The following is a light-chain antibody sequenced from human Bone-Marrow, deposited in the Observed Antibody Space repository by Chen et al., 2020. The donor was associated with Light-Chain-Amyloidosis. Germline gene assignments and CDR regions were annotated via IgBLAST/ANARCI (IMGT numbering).Light chain of an antibody. CDR2: DDI. CDR3: QVWDRSSDRPV. J-gene: IGLJ3*02. V-gene: IGLV3-21*02. CDR1: NIGSRS. Sequence: SYVMNQPSSVSEAPGETATIACGGNNIGSRSVHWYQQTPGTAPLLVVYDDIDRPSGIPERLSGSNSGNTATLTSSRVEAGDEADYSCQVWDRSSDRPVFGGGTKLTVL.